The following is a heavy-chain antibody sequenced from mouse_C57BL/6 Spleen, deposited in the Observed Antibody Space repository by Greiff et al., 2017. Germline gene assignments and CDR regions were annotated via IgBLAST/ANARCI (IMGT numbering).Heavy chain of an antibody. CDR3: ARRTYYYGSSSDWYFDV. CDR1: GYTFTRYW. D-gene: IGHD1-1*01. V-gene: IGHV1-59*01. Sequence: QVQLQQPGAELVRPGTSVKLSCKASGYTFTRYWMHWVKQRPGQGLEWIGVIDPSDSYTNYNQKFKGKATLTVDTSSSTAYMQLSSLTSEDSAVYYCARRTYYYGSSSDWYFDVWGTGTTVTVSS. CDR2: IDPSDSYT. J-gene: IGHJ1*03.